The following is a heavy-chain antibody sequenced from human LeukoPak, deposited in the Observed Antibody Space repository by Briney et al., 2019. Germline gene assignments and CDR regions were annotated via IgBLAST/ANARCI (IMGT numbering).Heavy chain of an antibody. V-gene: IGHV3-23*01. Sequence: GGPLRLSCAASGFTFSSYAMTWVRQAPGKGLEWVSAISSSAGFTYYADSVKGRFTISRDNSKNTLYLQMDSLRAEDTAVYYCAKAGQWLPYYFDYWGQGTLVTVSS. CDR1: GFTFSSYA. CDR2: ISSSAGFT. CDR3: AKAGQWLPYYFDY. J-gene: IGHJ4*02. D-gene: IGHD6-19*01.